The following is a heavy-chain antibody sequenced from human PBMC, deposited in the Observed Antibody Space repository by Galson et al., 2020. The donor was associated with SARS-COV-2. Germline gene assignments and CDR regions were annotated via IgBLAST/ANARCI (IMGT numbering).Heavy chain of an antibody. CDR3: ARTAIAAPGDY. Sequence: GESLKISCAASGFTFSSNWMHWVRQAPEKGLVWVSRINSDGSTTTYADSVKGRFTISRDNAKNTLYLQMNSLRAEDTAVYYCARTAIAAPGDYWGQGTLVTVSS. CDR2: INSDGSTT. D-gene: IGHD6-13*01. V-gene: IGHV3-74*01. J-gene: IGHJ4*02. CDR1: GFTFSSNW.